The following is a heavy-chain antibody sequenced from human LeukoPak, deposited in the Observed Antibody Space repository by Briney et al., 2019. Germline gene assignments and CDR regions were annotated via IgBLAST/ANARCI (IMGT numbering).Heavy chain of an antibody. V-gene: IGHV4-39*07. CDR2: INHSGST. CDR3: ARNLRFLEWLSKGFDY. CDR1: GGSIRSSSYY. J-gene: IGHJ4*02. Sequence: SETLSLTCTVSGGSIRSSSYYWGWIRQPPGKGLEWIGEINHSGSTNYNPSLKSRVTISVDTSKNQFSLKLSSVTAADTAVYYCARNLRFLEWLSKGFDYWGQGTLVTVSS. D-gene: IGHD3-3*01.